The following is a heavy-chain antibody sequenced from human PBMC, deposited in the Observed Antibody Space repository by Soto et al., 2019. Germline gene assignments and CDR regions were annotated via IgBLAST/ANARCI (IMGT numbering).Heavy chain of an antibody. CDR2: IYPGDSGT. CDR1: GYSFTSYW. CDR3: ARTTTVTTLNYYYYYGMDV. V-gene: IGHV5-51*01. J-gene: IGHJ6*02. D-gene: IGHD4-4*01. Sequence: PGESLKISCKGSGYSFTSYWIGWVRQMPGKGLEWMGIIYPGDSGTRYGPSFQGQVTISADKSISTAYLQWSSLKASDTAMYYCARTTTVTTLNYYYYYGMDVWGQGTTVTVSS.